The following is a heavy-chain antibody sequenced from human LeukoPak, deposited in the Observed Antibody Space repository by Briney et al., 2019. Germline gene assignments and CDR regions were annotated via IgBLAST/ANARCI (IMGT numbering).Heavy chain of an antibody. CDR2: IWYDGSNK. CDR1: GFTFSSYG. Sequence: GGSLRLSCAASGFTFSSYGMHWVRQAPGKGLEWVAVIWYDGSNKYYADSVKGRFTISRDNSKNTLYLQMNSLRAEDTAVYYCARDVRGVIQYYFDYWGQGTLVTVSS. CDR3: ARDVRGVIQYYFDY. V-gene: IGHV3-33*01. J-gene: IGHJ4*02. D-gene: IGHD3-10*01.